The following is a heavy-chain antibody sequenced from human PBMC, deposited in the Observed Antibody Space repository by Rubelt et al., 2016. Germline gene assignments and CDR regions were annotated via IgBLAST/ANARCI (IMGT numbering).Heavy chain of an antibody. CDR1: GGSISSYY. CDR3: ARDRGSSSWYGVDY. J-gene: IGHJ4*02. CDR2: IYNRGST. Sequence: QVQLQESGPGLVKPSETLSLTCTVSGGSISSYYWSWIRQPAGKGLEWIGRIYNRGSTNYNPSLKSRVTMSVDTSKNQLSLKRSSVTAADTAVYHCARDRGSSSWYGVDYWGQGTLVTVSS. D-gene: IGHD6-13*01. V-gene: IGHV4-4*07.